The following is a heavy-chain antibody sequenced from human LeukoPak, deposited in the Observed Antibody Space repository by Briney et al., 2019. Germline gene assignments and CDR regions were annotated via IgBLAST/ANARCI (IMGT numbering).Heavy chain of an antibody. J-gene: IGHJ3*02. V-gene: IGHV1-2*02. CDR1: GYTFTGYY. CDR2: INPNSGGT. Sequence: GASVKVSCKASGYTFTGYYMHWVRQAPGQGLEWMGWINPNSGGTNYAQKFQGRVTMTRDTSISTAYMELSRLRSDDTAVYYCARDLASIVGIPDAFDIWGQGTMVTVSS. D-gene: IGHD1-26*01. CDR3: ARDLASIVGIPDAFDI.